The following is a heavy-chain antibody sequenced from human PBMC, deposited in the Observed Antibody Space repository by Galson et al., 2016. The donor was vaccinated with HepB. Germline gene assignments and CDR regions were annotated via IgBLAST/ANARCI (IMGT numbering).Heavy chain of an antibody. CDR3: ARSDLVVVPTSTEWFDP. J-gene: IGHJ5*02. D-gene: IGHD2-2*01. Sequence: SETLSLTCIVSVGSISGDYWGWIRQPPGKGLEWIGYLFYTGSTNYNTNYNPSLKSRVTMSLDTSRNQFSLKLSSLTAADTAIYYCARSDLVVVPTSTEWFDPWGQGILVAVSS. CDR2: LFYTGSTNYNT. V-gene: IGHV4-59*04. CDR1: VGSISGDY.